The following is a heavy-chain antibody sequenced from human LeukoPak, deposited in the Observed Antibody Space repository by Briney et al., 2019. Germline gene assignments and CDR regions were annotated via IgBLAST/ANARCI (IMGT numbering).Heavy chain of an antibody. Sequence: GASVKVSCKASGYTFTGYYMHWVRQAPGQGLEWMGWINPNSGDTNYAQKFQGRVTMTRDTSISTAYMELSRLRSDVTAVYYCARVRYRLAETYIDYWGQGTLVTVSS. CDR3: ARVRYRLAETYIDY. V-gene: IGHV1-2*02. CDR2: INPNSGDT. CDR1: GYTFTGYY. D-gene: IGHD3-16*01. J-gene: IGHJ4*02.